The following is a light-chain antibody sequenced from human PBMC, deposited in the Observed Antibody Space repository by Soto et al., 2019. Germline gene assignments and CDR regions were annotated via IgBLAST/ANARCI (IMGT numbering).Light chain of an antibody. J-gene: IGKJ1*01. CDR1: QSVSNN. CDR2: DAS. V-gene: IGKV3-15*01. CDR3: QQYNDTPAWT. Sequence: ILMTQSPATLSVSPGERATLSCRASQSVSNNLAWYQQKPGQAPRLLIYDASTRATGIPARFSGSGSGTEFTLTISGLESEDVAVYYCQQYNDTPAWTFGRGTKVEIK.